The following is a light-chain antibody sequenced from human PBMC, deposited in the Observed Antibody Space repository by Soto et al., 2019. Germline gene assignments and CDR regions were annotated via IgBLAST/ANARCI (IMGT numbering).Light chain of an antibody. CDR3: AAWDDSLSGQV. V-gene: IGLV1-47*01. Sequence: QAVVTQPPSASGTPGQRVTISCSGSSSNIGSNYVYWYQQLPGTAPKLLIYRNNQWPSGVPDRFSGSKSGTSASLAISGLRSEDEADYYCAAWDDSLSGQVFGGGTKVTVL. CDR1: SSNIGSNY. CDR2: RNN. J-gene: IGLJ2*01.